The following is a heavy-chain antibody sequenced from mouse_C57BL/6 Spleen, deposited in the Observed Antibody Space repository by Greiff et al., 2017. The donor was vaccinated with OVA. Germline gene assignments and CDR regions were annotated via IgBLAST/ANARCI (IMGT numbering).Heavy chain of an antibody. V-gene: IGHV1-52*01. CDR2: IDPSDSET. CDR1: GYTFTSYW. D-gene: IGHD2-5*01. CDR3: ARDYYSNQCAY. Sequence: VQLQQPGAELVRPGSSVKLSCKASGYTFTSYWMHWVKQRPIQGLEWIGNIDPSDSETHYNQKFKDKATLTVDKSSSTAYMQLSSLTSEDSAVYYCARDYYSNQCAYWGQGTLVTVSA. J-gene: IGHJ3*01.